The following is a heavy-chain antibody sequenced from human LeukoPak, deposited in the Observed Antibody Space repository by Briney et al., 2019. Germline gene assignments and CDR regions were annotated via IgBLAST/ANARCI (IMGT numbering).Heavy chain of an antibody. D-gene: IGHD5-18*01. Sequence: GGSLRLSCAASGFTYSSYAMSWVRQAPGKGLEGVSTISGSGDTYYVDSVKGRFTISRDNSKNTLYLQMNSLRAEDTAVYYCAKEGGYNYGYLDYWGQGSLVTVSS. CDR2: ISGSGDT. CDR1: GFTYSSYA. V-gene: IGHV3-23*01. J-gene: IGHJ4*02. CDR3: AKEGGYNYGYLDY.